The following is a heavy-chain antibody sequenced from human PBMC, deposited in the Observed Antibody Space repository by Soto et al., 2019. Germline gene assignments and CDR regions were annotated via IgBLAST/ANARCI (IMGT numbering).Heavy chain of an antibody. Sequence: QVQLVQSGAEVKKPGSSVKVSCKASGGTFSSYAISWVRQAPGQGLEWMGGIIPIFGTANYAQKFQGRVTITADDSTSTAYMELSSLRSEDTAVYYCARGGGDIVVVPALPAYYYYGMDVLGQGTTVTVSS. CDR3: ARGGGDIVVVPALPAYYYYGMDV. CDR2: IIPIFGTA. J-gene: IGHJ6*02. D-gene: IGHD2-2*01. V-gene: IGHV1-69*01. CDR1: GGTFSSYA.